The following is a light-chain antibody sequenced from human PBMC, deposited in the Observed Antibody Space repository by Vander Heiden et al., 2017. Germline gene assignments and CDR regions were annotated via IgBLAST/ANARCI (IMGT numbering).Light chain of an antibody. Sequence: SYELTQPPSVSVSPGQTARITCSGDALPKKYAFWYQQKSGQAPVLLIYEDSNRPSGIPERFSASSTGTMATLVITGAQIEDEADYYCYTADSSNNRGVFGTGTEVTVL. CDR3: YTADSSNNRGV. CDR1: ALPKKY. CDR2: EDS. V-gene: IGLV3-10*01. J-gene: IGLJ1*01.